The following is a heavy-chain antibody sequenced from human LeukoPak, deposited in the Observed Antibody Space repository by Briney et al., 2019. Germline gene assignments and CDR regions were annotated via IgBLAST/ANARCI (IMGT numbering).Heavy chain of an antibody. V-gene: IGHV3-23*01. CDR1: GFTFSSYA. D-gene: IGHD1-14*01. Sequence: PGGSLRLSCAASGFTFSSYAMSWVRQAPGKGLEWVSAISGSDGRTYYADSVKGRFTISSDNSKNTLYLQMNSLRADDSALYYCAKDRDPQPVRPFDYWGRGTLVTVSS. CDR2: ISGSDGRT. J-gene: IGHJ4*02. CDR3: AKDRDPQPVRPFDY.